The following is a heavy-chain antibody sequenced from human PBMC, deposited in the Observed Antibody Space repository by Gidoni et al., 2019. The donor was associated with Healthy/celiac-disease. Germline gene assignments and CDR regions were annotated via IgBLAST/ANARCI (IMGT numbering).Heavy chain of an antibody. D-gene: IGHD6-19*01. CDR1: GFTFSSYA. CDR3: ARGLKPAVAGTGITMIIYGMDV. J-gene: IGHJ6*02. Sequence: QVQLVESGGGVVQPGRSLRLSCAASGFTFSSYAMHWVRQAPGKGLEWVAVISYDGSNKYYADSVKGRFTISRDNSKNTLYLQMNSLRAEDTAVYYCARGLKPAVAGTGITMIIYGMDVWGQGTTVTVSS. V-gene: IGHV3-30-3*01. CDR2: ISYDGSNK.